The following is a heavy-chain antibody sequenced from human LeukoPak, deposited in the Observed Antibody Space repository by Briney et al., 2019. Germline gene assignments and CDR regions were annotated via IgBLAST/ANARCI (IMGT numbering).Heavy chain of an antibody. CDR1: GFTFSSYS. V-gene: IGHV3-21*01. CDR2: ISSSSSYI. CDR3: ARGQTYSGRTLDV. D-gene: IGHD1-26*01. Sequence: GGSLRLSCAASGFTFSSYSMNWVRQAPGKGLEWVSSISSSSSYIYYADSVKGRFTISRDNAKNSVDLQMNSLRVEDTAVYYCARGQTYSGRTLDVWGQGTTVTVSS. J-gene: IGHJ6*02.